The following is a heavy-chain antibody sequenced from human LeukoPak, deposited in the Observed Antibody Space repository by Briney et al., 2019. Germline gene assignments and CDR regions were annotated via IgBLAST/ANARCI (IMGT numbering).Heavy chain of an antibody. Sequence: PSETLSLTCTISGGSIGSYYWSWIRQPPGKGLEWIGYIYDSGSTIYNASLKSRVTASIDRSKNKIPLKLSFVTAADTAVYYCATVGVAVPTTMRYYYMHVWGKGTTVTVSS. CDR2: IYDSGST. CDR3: ATVGVAVPTTMRYYYMHV. D-gene: IGHD2-21*01. CDR1: GGSIGSYY. V-gene: IGHV4-59*01. J-gene: IGHJ6*03.